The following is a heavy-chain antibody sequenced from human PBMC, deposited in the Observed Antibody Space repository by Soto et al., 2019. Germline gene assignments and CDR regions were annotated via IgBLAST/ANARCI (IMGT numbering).Heavy chain of an antibody. CDR1: GFILSSYA. CDR3: AKDPPAGILFDY. V-gene: IGHV3-23*01. Sequence: LSCAASGFILSSYAMSWVRQAPWKGLEWVSVISGIGDITYYADSVKGRFTISRDNSKNTLYLQMNSLRAEDTAFYFCAKDPPAGILFDYWGQGTLVTVSS. J-gene: IGHJ4*02. CDR2: ISGIGDIT.